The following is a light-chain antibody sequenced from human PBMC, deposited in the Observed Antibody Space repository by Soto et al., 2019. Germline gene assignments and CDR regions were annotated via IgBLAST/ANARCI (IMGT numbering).Light chain of an antibody. CDR2: GAS. J-gene: IGKJ1*01. CDR3: QQYGSSPRS. V-gene: IGKV3-20*01. Sequence: ESVLTQSPGTLSLSPGERATLSCRASQSVTSSYLAWYQQKPGQAPRLLIYGASSRATGIPDRFSGSGSGTDFTLTISRLEPEDFAVYYCQQYGSSPRSCGRGTKVEIK. CDR1: QSVTSSY.